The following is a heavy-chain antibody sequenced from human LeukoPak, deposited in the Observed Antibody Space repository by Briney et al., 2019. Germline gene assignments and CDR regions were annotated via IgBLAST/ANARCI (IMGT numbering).Heavy chain of an antibody. CDR1: GGSISSYS. CDR3: ARLEIAVADFDY. Sequence: PSETLSLTCTVSGGSISSYSWGWIRQPPGKGLEWIGSVYYSGSTFYNPSLKSRVIISVDTSNNQFSLRLSSVTAADTAVYYCARLEIAVADFDYWGQGTLVTVSS. D-gene: IGHD6-19*01. V-gene: IGHV4-39*01. J-gene: IGHJ4*02. CDR2: VYYSGST.